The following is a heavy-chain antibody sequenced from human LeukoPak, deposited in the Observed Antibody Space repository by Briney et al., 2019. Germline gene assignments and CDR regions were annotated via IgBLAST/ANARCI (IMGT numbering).Heavy chain of an antibody. CDR3: ARLPARRIAARHTFDY. J-gene: IGHJ4*02. V-gene: IGHV4-39*01. CDR1: GGSISSSSYY. Sequence: SETLSLTCTVSGGSISSSSYYWGWIRQPPGKGLEWIGSIYYSGSTYYNPSLKSRVTTSVDTSKNQFSLKLSSVTAADTAVYYCARLPARRIAARHTFDYWGQGTLVTVSS. D-gene: IGHD6-6*01. CDR2: IYYSGST.